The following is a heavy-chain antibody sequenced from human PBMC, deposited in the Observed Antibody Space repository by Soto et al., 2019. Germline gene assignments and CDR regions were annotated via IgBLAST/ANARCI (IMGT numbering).Heavy chain of an antibody. J-gene: IGHJ3*02. CDR1: GFTVSSNY. D-gene: IGHD4-17*01. CDR3: ARDRRLNFLYGDYVDAFDI. V-gene: IGHV3-66*01. CDR2: IYSGGST. Sequence: GGSLRLSCAASGFTVSSNYMSWVRQAPGKGLEWVSVIYSGGSTYYADSVKGRFTISRDNSKNTLYLQMNSLRAEDTAVYYCARDRRLNFLYGDYVDAFDIWGQGTMVTVSS.